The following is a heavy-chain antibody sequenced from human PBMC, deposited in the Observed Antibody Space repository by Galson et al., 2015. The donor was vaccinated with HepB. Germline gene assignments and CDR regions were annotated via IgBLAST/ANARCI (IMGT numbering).Heavy chain of an antibody. CDR2: ISYDGSNK. V-gene: IGHV3-30*04. Sequence: SLRLSCAASGFTFSSYAMHWVRQAPGKGLEWVAVISYDGSNKYYADSVKGRLTISRDNSKNTLYLQMNSLRAEDTAVYYCARAYGSGSYSAFDIWGQGTMVTVSS. J-gene: IGHJ3*02. D-gene: IGHD3-10*01. CDR1: GFTFSSYA. CDR3: ARAYGSGSYSAFDI.